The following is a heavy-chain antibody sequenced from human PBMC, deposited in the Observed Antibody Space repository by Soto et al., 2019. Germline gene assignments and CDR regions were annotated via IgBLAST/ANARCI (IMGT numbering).Heavy chain of an antibody. D-gene: IGHD5-12*01. CDR3: ARLGPTSGYGSYYYYMDV. CDR2: IYPGDSDT. Sequence: GESLKISCKGSGYSFTSYWIGWVRQMPGKGLEWMGIIYPGDSDTRYSPSFQGQVTISADKSISTAYLQWSSLKASDTAMYYCARLGPTSGYGSYYYYMDVWGKGTTVTVSS. CDR1: GYSFTSYW. V-gene: IGHV5-51*01. J-gene: IGHJ6*03.